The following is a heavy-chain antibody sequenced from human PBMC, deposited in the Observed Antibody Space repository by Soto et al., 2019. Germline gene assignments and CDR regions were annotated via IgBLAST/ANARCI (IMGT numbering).Heavy chain of an antibody. CDR3: ARRYCISTSCHYYGMDV. D-gene: IGHD2-2*01. J-gene: IGHJ6*02. Sequence: QVQLVQSGDEVKKPGSSVKVSCKASGGTFSSYTISWVRQAPGQGLAWMGGIIPIFGSANYAQKFQGRVTITADESTSTAYMELSSLRSEDTAVYYCARRYCISTSCHYYGMDVWCQGTTVTVSS. V-gene: IGHV1-69*12. CDR1: GGTFSSYT. CDR2: IIPIFGSA.